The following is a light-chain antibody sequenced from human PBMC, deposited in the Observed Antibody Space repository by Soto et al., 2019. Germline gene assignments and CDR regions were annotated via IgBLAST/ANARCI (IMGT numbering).Light chain of an antibody. Sequence: EIVLTQSPATLSLSTGERATLSCRASQSVGSSLAWYQQKLGQAPRLLIYAASNRATGVPARFTGSGSETDFTLTISSLEPEDFAVYYCQHRMNWPLTFGQGTRLEI. CDR2: AAS. V-gene: IGKV3-11*01. CDR1: QSVGSS. CDR3: QHRMNWPLT. J-gene: IGKJ5*01.